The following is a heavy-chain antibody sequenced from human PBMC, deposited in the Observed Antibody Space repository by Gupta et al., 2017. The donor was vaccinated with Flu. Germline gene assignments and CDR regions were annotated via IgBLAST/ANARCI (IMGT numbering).Heavy chain of an antibody. Sequence: QSPGKGLEWIGEVFHTGRTNSNPSLKSRVTISVDKSKNQFSLKLSSVTAADTAVYYCARELYYGDKTTDFYYHYYMDVWGKGTTVAVS. CDR2: VFHTGRT. CDR3: ARELYYGDKTTDFYYHYYMDV. V-gene: IGHV4-4*02. J-gene: IGHJ6*03. D-gene: IGHD4-17*01.